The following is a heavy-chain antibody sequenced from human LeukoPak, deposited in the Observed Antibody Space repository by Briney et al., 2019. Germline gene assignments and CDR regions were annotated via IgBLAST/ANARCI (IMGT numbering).Heavy chain of an antibody. CDR3: ARHTDGYYFDY. J-gene: IGHJ4*02. V-gene: IGHV4-39*01. CDR1: GGSIRSSTYY. Sequence: PSETLSLTCTVSGGSIRSSTYYWGWIRQPPGKGLEWIGSIYYSGSTYYNPSLKSRVTISVDTSKNQFSLKLSSVTAADTAVYYCARHTDGYYFDYWGQGALVTVSS. CDR2: IYYSGST. D-gene: IGHD4-17*01.